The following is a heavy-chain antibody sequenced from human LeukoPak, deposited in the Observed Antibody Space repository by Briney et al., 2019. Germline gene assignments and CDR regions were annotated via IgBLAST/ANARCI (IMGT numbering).Heavy chain of an antibody. V-gene: IGHV3-21*01. CDR3: ARGLVPHWFDR. CDR2: ISSSSSYI. D-gene: IGHD3-16*01. CDR1: GFTFSSYS. J-gene: IGHJ5*02. Sequence: GGSLRLSCAASGFTFSSYSMHWVRPAPGKGLEWVSSISSSSSYIYYADSVKGRFTISRDNAKKSRYRQSNSLRAEDTAGYYCARGLVPHWFDRGGQGTLVIVSA.